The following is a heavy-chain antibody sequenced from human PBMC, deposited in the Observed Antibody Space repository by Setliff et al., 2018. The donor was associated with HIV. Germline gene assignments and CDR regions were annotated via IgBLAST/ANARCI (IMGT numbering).Heavy chain of an antibody. V-gene: IGHV4-39*01. CDR2: INYRGNT. J-gene: IGHJ6*03. CDR1: GGSISTSRYY. CDR3: ASLDGSESPYIYYYYMDV. D-gene: IGHD3-10*01. Sequence: SETLSLTCTVSGGSISTSRYYWGWIRQPPGKGLEWIGSINYRGNTYYNPSLKSRAAISVDTSKNQISLKLSSVTAADTAVYYCASLDGSESPYIYYYYMDVWGEGTTVTVSS.